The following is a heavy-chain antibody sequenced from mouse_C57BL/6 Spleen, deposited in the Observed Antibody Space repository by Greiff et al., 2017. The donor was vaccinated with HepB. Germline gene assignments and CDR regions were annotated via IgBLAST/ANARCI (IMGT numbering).Heavy chain of an antibody. Sequence: VQLQQPGAELVKPGASVKLSCKASGYTFTSYWMHWVKQRPGRGLEWIGRIDPNSGGTKYNEKFKSKATLTVDKPSSTAYMQLSSVTSEDSAVYYCAREDDGYYGGFAYWGQGTLVTVSA. D-gene: IGHD2-3*01. CDR1: GYTFTSYW. V-gene: IGHV1-72*01. CDR3: AREDDGYYGGFAY. CDR2: IDPNSGGT. J-gene: IGHJ3*01.